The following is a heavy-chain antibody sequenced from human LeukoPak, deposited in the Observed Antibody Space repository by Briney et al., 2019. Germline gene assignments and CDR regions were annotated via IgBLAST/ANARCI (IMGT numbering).Heavy chain of an antibody. J-gene: IGHJ4*02. CDR2: IYYSGST. V-gene: IGHV4-39*01. Sequence: SETLSLTCTVSGGSISSSSYYWGWIRQPPGKGLEWIGSIYYSGSTYYNPSLKSRVTISVDTSKNQFSLKLSSVTAADTAVYYCARKGEGYSSSWYGYWGQGTLVTVSS. CDR1: GGSISSSSYY. D-gene: IGHD6-13*01. CDR3: ARKGEGYSSSWYGY.